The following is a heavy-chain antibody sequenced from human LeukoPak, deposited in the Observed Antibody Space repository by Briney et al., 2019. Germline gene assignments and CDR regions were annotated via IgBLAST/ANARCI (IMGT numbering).Heavy chain of an antibody. D-gene: IGHD6-13*01. CDR1: GYSISSGYY. V-gene: IGHV4-38-2*02. CDR2: IYHSGST. Sequence: SETLSLTCTVSGYSISSGYYWGWIRQPPGKGLEWIGSIYHSGSTYYNPSLKSRVTISVDTSKNQFSLKLSSVTAADTAVYYCARQVGSSWYEPSFDSWGQGTLVTVSS. J-gene: IGHJ4*02. CDR3: ARQVGSSWYEPSFDS.